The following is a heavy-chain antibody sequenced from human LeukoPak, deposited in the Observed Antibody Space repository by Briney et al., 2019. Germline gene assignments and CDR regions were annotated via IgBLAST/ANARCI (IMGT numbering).Heavy chain of an antibody. CDR2: IYYSGST. Sequence: SETLSLTCTVSGGSISSSSYYWGWIRQPPGKGLEWIGSIYYSGSTYYNPSLKSRVTISVDTSKNQFSLKLSSVTAADTAVYYCARDPGDPFIDFWSGYYPYGMDVWGQGTTVTVSS. D-gene: IGHD3-3*01. CDR3: ARDPGDPFIDFWSGYYPYGMDV. CDR1: GGSISSSSYY. J-gene: IGHJ6*02. V-gene: IGHV4-39*02.